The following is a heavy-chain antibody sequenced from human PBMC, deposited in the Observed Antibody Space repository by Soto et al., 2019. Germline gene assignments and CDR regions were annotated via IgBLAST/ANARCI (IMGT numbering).Heavy chain of an antibody. Sequence: SETLSLTCTVSGGSIFSYYWSWIRQPPGKGLEWIGYIYYSGSTNYNPSLKSRVTISVDTSKNQFSLKLSSVTAADTAVYYCARGRDGYNLQFDYWGQGTLVTVSS. J-gene: IGHJ4*02. V-gene: IGHV4-59*01. D-gene: IGHD5-12*01. CDR3: ARGRDGYNLQFDY. CDR2: IYYSGST. CDR1: GGSIFSYY.